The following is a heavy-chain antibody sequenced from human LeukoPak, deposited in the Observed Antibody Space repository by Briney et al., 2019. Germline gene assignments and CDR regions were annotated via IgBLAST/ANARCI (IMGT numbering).Heavy chain of an antibody. CDR1: GYTFTELS. CDR2: FDPEDGET. CDR3: ATAIMTTVTTPHYWYFDL. J-gene: IGHJ2*01. Sequence: GASVKVSCKVSGYTFTELSMHWVRQAPGKGLEWMGGFDPEDGETIYAQKFQGRVTMTEDTSTDTAYMELSSLRSEDTAVYYCATAIMTTVTTPHYWYFDLWGRGTLVTVSS. D-gene: IGHD4-17*01. V-gene: IGHV1-24*01.